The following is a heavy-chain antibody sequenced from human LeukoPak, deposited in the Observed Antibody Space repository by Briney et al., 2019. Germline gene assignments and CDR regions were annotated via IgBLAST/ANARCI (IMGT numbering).Heavy chain of an antibody. J-gene: IGHJ4*02. CDR1: GGSISNYY. D-gene: IGHD3-22*01. Sequence: ETLSLTCTVSGGSISNYYWSWIRQPPGKGLEWIGYIQYSGSTNYNPSLKSRVTISVDTSKNQFSLKLTSVTAADTAVYYCARSVFTTSSHPYFCDYWGRGTLDPVSS. CDR2: IQYSGST. CDR3: ARSVFTTSSHPYFCDY. V-gene: IGHV4-59*01.